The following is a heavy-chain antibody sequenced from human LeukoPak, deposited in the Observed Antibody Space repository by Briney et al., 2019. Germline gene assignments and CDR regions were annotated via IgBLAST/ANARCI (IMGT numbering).Heavy chain of an antibody. J-gene: IGHJ6*02. V-gene: IGHV4-39*01. Sequence: AETPSLTCTVSGGSISSSSYYWGWIRKPPGKGLEWIGSIYYSGSTYYNPSLKSRVTISLETSKNQLSLKLSSVTAADTAVYYCARGRIAKIVVVHSFSYGMDVWGQGTTVTVSS. CDR2: IYYSGST. CDR3: ARGRIAKIVVVHSFSYGMDV. D-gene: IGHD3-22*01. CDR1: GGSISSSSYY.